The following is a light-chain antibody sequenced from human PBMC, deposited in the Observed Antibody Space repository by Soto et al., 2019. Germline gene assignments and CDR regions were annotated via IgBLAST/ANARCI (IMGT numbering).Light chain of an antibody. J-gene: IGKJ5*01. CDR1: QSLLYNNTYNY. V-gene: IGKV2-28*01. CDR2: FGS. Sequence: EIVMTQSPLTLPVTPGEPASISCRSSQSLLYNNTYNYLDWYVQKPGHSPQSLIYFGSNRAPGVPDRFSGSGSGTDFTLKINRVEAEDVGTYYCMQALQSLTFGQGTRLEIK. CDR3: MQALQSLT.